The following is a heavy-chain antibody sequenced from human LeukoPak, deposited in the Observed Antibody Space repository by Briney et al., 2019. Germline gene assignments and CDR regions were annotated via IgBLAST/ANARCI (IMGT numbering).Heavy chain of an antibody. CDR3: ARHVKGAIFGVILPYYFDY. CDR1: GYSISSGYY. Sequence: SETLSLTCAVSGYSISSGYYWGWIRQRPGKGLEWIGSIFHSGSTYYNPSLKSRVTISVDTSKNQFSLKLSSVTAADTAMYYCARHVKGAIFGVILPYYFDYWGQGTLVTVSS. V-gene: IGHV4-38-2*01. CDR2: IFHSGST. D-gene: IGHD3-3*01. J-gene: IGHJ4*02.